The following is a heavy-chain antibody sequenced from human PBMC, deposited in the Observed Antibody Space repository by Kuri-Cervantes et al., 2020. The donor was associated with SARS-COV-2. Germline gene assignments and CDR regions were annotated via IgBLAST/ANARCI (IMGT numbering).Heavy chain of an antibody. J-gene: IGHJ4*02. Sequence: GGSLRLSCAASGFTFSSYAMSWVRQAPGKGLEWVSAISGSGGSTYYADSVKGRFTISRDNAKNSLYLQMNSLRAEDTALYYCAKAATYSSSWYLLFDYWGQGTLVTVSS. CDR3: AKAATYSSSWYLLFDY. CDR1: GFTFSSYA. V-gene: IGHV3-23*01. D-gene: IGHD6-13*01. CDR2: ISGSGGST.